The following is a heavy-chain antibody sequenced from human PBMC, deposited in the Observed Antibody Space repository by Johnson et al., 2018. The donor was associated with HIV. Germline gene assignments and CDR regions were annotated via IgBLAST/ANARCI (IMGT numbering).Heavy chain of an antibody. CDR2: ISYDGSST. CDR3: ARDLWGVGAFDI. CDR1: GFAFSRFA. D-gene: IGHD2-21*01. J-gene: IGHJ3*02. Sequence: QVQLVESGGGVVQSGRSLRLSCAASGFAFSRFAMHWVRQVPDKGLEWVAVISYDGSSTNYADSVKGRFTISRDKAKNTLHLQMNSLRAEDTALYYCARDLWGVGAFDIWGQGTMVTVSS. V-gene: IGHV3-30*04.